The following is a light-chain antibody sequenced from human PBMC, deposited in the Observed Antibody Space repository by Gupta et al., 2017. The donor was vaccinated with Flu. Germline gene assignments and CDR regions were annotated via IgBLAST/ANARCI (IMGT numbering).Light chain of an antibody. J-gene: IGLJ1*01. CDR1: SSDVGGYNY. CDR3: SSYTSSSTLNYV. Sequence: PRRALTISCTGTSSDVGGYNYVSWYQQHPGKAPKLMIYEVSNRPSGVSNRFSGSKSGNTASLTISGLQAEDEADYYCSSYTSSSTLNYVFGTGTKVTVL. V-gene: IGLV2-14*01. CDR2: EVS.